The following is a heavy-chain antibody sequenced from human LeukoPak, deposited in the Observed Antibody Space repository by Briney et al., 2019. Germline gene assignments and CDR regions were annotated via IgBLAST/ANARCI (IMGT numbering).Heavy chain of an antibody. CDR2: ISYDGSNK. Sequence: PGRSLRPSCAASGFTFSSYAMHWVRQAPGKGLEWVAVISYDGSNKYYADSVKGRFTISRDNSKNTLYLQMNSLRAEDTAVYYCARDLLGYCSSTSCYNLDYWGQGTLVTVSS. J-gene: IGHJ4*02. CDR3: ARDLLGYCSSTSCYNLDY. CDR1: GFTFSSYA. V-gene: IGHV3-30-3*01. D-gene: IGHD2-2*02.